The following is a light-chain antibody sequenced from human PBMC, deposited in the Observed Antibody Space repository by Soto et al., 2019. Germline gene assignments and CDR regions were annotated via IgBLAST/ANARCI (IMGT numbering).Light chain of an antibody. CDR1: SSNIGNNY. CDR2: DNN. Sequence: QSVLTQPPSVSAAPGQTVAISCSGSSSNIGNNYVSWYQHLPGTAPKLLIYDNNQRPSGIPDRFSGSKSDTSATLGITGLQTGDEADYYCGTWDSSLTAGVFGGGTKLTVL. J-gene: IGLJ3*02. V-gene: IGLV1-51*01. CDR3: GTWDSSLTAGV.